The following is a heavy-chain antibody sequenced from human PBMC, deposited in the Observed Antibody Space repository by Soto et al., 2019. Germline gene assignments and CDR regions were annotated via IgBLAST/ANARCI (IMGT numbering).Heavy chain of an antibody. CDR3: TTSPYVGLWFGTSLGY. J-gene: IGHJ4*02. CDR2: IKSKTDGGTT. Sequence: EVQLVESGGGLVKPGGSLRLSCAASGFTFTNAWMSWVRQAPGKGLEWVGRIKSKTDGGTTDYAAPVKGRFTISRDDSKNTLYLQMDSLKADDTAVYYCTTSPYVGLWFGTSLGYWGQGTLVTVSS. V-gene: IGHV3-15*01. CDR1: GFTFTNAW. D-gene: IGHD3-10*01.